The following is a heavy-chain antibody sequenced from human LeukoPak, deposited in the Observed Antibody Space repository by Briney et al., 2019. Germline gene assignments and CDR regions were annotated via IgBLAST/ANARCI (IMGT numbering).Heavy chain of an antibody. J-gene: IGHJ4*02. Sequence: SETLSLTCAVYGGSFSGYYWSWIRQPPGRGLEWIGEINHSGSTNYNPSLKSRVTISVDTSKNQFSLKLSSVTAADTAVYYCARHKSREYYAGSGSLYYFDYWGQGTLVTVSS. CDR3: ARHKSREYYAGSGSLYYFDY. CDR1: GGSFSGYY. D-gene: IGHD3-10*01. CDR2: INHSGST. V-gene: IGHV4-34*01.